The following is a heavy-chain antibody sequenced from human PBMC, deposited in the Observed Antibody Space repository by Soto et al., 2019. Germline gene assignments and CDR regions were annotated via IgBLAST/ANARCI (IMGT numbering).Heavy chain of an antibody. V-gene: IGHV4-34*01. D-gene: IGHD1-7*01. CDR3: ARARITGTSFVDY. CDR1: GGSFSGYY. Sequence: QVQLQQWGAGLLKPSETLSLTCAVYGGSFSGYYWSWIRQPPGKGLEWIGEINHSGSTNYNPSLKCRVTISVDTSKNQFSLKLSSVTPADTAVYYCARARITGTSFVDYWGQGTLVTVSS. J-gene: IGHJ4*02. CDR2: INHSGST.